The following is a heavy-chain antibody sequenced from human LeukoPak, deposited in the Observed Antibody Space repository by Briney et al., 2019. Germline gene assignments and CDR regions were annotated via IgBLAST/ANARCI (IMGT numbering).Heavy chain of an antibody. CDR2: INTNTGNP. V-gene: IGHV7-4-1*02. D-gene: IGHD5-24*01. J-gene: IGHJ4*02. CDR1: GYTFTSYA. CDR3: ARVPAPLETKALGY. Sequence: ASVKVSCKASGYTFTSYAMNWVRQAPGQGLEWMGWINTNTGNPTYAQGFTGRFVFSLDTSVSTAYLQISSLKAEDTAVYYCARVPAPLETKALGYWGQGTLVTASS.